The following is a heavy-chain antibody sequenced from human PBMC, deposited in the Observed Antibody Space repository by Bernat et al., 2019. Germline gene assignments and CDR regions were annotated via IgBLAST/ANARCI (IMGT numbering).Heavy chain of an antibody. Sequence: QVQLQESGPGLVKPLETLSLTCTVSGGSISRYYWTWIRQPPGKGLEWIGYIYYSGSTKYNPSLKSRVTISVDTSKNQFSLKLSSVTAADTAVYYCARSQYLEFDVYDIWVLGTMVSVSS. CDR1: GGSISRYY. J-gene: IGHJ3*02. V-gene: IGHV4-59*01. D-gene: IGHD1-1*01. CDR3: ARSQYLEFDVYDI. CDR2: IYYSGST.